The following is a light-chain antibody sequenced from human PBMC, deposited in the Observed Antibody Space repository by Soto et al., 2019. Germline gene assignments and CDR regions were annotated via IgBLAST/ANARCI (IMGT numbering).Light chain of an antibody. CDR1: QSVLYSSNNKNY. V-gene: IGKV4-1*01. Sequence: DIVMTQSPDSLAVSLGERATINCKSSQSVLYSSNNKNYLAWYQQKPGQPPTLLIYWASTRESGVPDRFSGSGSGTDFTLTISSLQAEDVAVYYCQQYYSTPFFGPGTKVDIK. CDR2: WAS. CDR3: QQYYSTPF. J-gene: IGKJ3*01.